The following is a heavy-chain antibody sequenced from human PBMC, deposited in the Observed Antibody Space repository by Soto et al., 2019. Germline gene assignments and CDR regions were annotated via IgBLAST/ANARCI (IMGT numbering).Heavy chain of an antibody. Sequence: PGGSLRLFCAASGFTFSDHYMSWIRQAPGKGLEWLSYITSSGVYTSYADSVKGRFTISRDNAKNSLYLQMNSLRADDTAVYYCASLVRQHLPPLGPWGRGTLVTAPQ. CDR1: GFTFSDHY. CDR3: ASLVRQHLPPLGP. J-gene: IGHJ5*02. V-gene: IGHV3-11*06. CDR2: ITSSGVYT. D-gene: IGHD6-13*01.